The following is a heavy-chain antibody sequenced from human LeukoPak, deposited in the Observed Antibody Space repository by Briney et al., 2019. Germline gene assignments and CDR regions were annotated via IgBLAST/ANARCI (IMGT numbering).Heavy chain of an antibody. Sequence: GGSLRLSCAASGFTFSNFGMHWVRQAPGKGLEWVANIKQDGSEKYYVDSVKGRFTISRDNAKNSLYLQMNSLRAEDTAVYYCARVLTAFSDWGQGTLVTVSS. CDR3: ARVLTAFSD. V-gene: IGHV3-7*01. J-gene: IGHJ4*02. CDR2: IKQDGSEK. D-gene: IGHD3-9*01. CDR1: GFTFSNFG.